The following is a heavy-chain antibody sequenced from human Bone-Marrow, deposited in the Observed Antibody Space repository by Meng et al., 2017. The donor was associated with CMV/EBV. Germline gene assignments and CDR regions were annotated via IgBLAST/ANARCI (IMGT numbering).Heavy chain of an antibody. J-gene: IGHJ4*02. CDR1: GFTFSSYS. CDR3: ARDRSYYYDSSGSPSFFDY. V-gene: IGHV3-21*01. CDR2: ISSSSSYI. Sequence: GGSLRLSCAASGFTFSSYSMNWVRQAPGKGLEWVSSISSSSSYIYYADSVKGRFTISRANAKNSLYLQMNSLRAEDTAVYYCARDRSYYYDSSGSPSFFDYWGQGTLVAASS. D-gene: IGHD3-22*01.